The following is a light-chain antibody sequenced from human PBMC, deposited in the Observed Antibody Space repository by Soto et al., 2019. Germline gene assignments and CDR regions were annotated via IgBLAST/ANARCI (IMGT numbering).Light chain of an antibody. CDR3: SSYTSSSTLNYV. Sequence: QSALTQPASVSGPPGQSITISCTGTSSDVGGYNYVSWYQQHPGKAPKLMIYDVSNRPSGVANLFSGSKSGNTASLTISGLKAEDEADYYCSSYTSSSTLNYVFGTGTKVTAL. V-gene: IGLV2-14*01. CDR1: SSDVGGYNY. CDR2: DVS. J-gene: IGLJ1*01.